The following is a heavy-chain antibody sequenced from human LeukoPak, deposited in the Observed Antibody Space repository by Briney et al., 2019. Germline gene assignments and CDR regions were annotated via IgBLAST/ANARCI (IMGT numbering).Heavy chain of an antibody. J-gene: IGHJ6*02. CDR3: ARHSDYDREKYYYYGMDV. V-gene: IGHV3-30*03. CDR2: ISYDGSNK. D-gene: IGHD5-12*01. CDR1: GFTFSSYG. Sequence: PGGSLRLSCAASGFTFSSYGMHWVRQAPGKGLEWVAAISYDGSNKYYADSVKGRFTISRDNSKKKLYLQMNSLRAEDTAVYYCARHSDYDREKYYYYGMDVWGQGTTVTVSS.